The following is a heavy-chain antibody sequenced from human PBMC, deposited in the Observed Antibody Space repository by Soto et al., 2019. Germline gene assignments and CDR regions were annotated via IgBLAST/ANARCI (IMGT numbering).Heavy chain of an antibody. CDR3: ARHGAAIWLGY. D-gene: IGHD6-19*01. CDR2: IDPSDSYI. V-gene: IGHV5-10-1*01. Sequence: PGESLKISCKTSGYTFSGHWISWVRQVPGKGLQWMGNIDPSDSYINYNPAFRGHVTFSVDKSSSTAYLHWRSLGPSDTAIYYCARHGAAIWLGYWSQGTLVTVSS. CDR1: GYTFSGHW. J-gene: IGHJ4*02.